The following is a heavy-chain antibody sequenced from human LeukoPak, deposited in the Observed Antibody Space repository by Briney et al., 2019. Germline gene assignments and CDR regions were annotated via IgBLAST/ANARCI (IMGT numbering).Heavy chain of an antibody. CDR1: GFTFDDYA. CDR2: ISYNSDTI. Sequence: GRSLRLSCAASGFTFDDYAMHWVRQAPGKGLEWVSGISYNSDTIAYADSVKGRFTISRDNAKNSLYLQMNSLRAEDTALYYCSKDYCGGDCYSGWYFDLWGRGTLVTVSS. J-gene: IGHJ2*01. D-gene: IGHD2-21*02. CDR3: SKDYCGGDCYSGWYFDL. V-gene: IGHV3-9*01.